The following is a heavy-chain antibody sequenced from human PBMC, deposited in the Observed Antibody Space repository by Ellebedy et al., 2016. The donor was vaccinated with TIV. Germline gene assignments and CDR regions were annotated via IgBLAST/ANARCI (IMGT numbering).Heavy chain of an antibody. Sequence: SETLSLTCTVSGASITGYYWSWIRQSPGKGLEWIGNIYNSGSPNYNPSLKSRVTILVDTSKSQFSLKLSSVTAADTAVYYCARSWEMATIWFGAFDIWGQGTMVTVSS. CDR1: GASITGYY. D-gene: IGHD5-24*01. V-gene: IGHV4-59*01. CDR3: ARSWEMATIWFGAFDI. J-gene: IGHJ3*02. CDR2: IYNSGSP.